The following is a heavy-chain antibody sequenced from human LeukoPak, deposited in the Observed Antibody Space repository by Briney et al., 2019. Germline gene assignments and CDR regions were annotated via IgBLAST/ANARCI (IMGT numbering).Heavy chain of an antibody. V-gene: IGHV4-39*01. CDR2: IYYSGNT. Sequence: PSETLSLTCAVSGGSISSSRYYWDWIRQPPGKGLQWIGSIYYSGNTYYNPSLKSRITISVDTSKNQFSLQLNSVTAADTAVYYCAGRKRRDKYQHYYSYYDMDVWGQGTTVTVSS. D-gene: IGHD5-24*01. CDR3: AGRKRRDKYQHYYSYYDMDV. J-gene: IGHJ6*02. CDR1: GGSISSSRYY.